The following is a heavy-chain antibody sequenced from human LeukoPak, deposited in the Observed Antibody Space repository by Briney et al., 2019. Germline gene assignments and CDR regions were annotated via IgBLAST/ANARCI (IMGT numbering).Heavy chain of an antibody. Sequence: SQTLSLTCAISGDSVSSNSAAWNWIRQSPSRGLEWLGRTYYRSKWYNDYAVSVKSRITINPDTSKNQFSLQLNSVTPEDTAVYYCARVSITMVRGVSSNWFDPWGQGTLVTVSS. V-gene: IGHV6-1*01. CDR2: TYYRSKWYN. J-gene: IGHJ5*02. CDR1: GDSVSSNSAA. D-gene: IGHD3-10*01. CDR3: ARVSITMVRGVSSNWFDP.